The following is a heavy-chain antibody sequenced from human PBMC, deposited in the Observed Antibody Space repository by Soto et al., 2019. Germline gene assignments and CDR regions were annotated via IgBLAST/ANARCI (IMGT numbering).Heavy chain of an antibody. D-gene: IGHD3-10*01. V-gene: IGHV3-7*01. J-gene: IGHJ4*01. CDR3: ASDSGYGSGASVNQYLDY. Sequence: GGSLRLSGAASGFTFGYYWISWVRQAPWKGLEWLATIKWDAIEKKYVDSVKGRFTMSRDNAKKSVYLQMDSLRAEDTAVYYCASDSGYGSGASVNQYLDYWGHGTLLTVCS. CDR2: IKWDAIEK. CDR1: GFTFGYYW.